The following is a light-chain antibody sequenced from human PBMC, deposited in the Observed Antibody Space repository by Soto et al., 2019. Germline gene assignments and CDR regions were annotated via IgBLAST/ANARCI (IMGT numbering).Light chain of an antibody. J-gene: IGKJ1*01. CDR2: DAS. V-gene: IGKV1-5*01. CDR1: QSISSW. Sequence: DIQMTQSPSTLSASVGDRVTITCRASQSISSWLAWYQQKPGKAPKLLIYDASSLESGVPSRFSGSGSGTEFTLNISSLQPDDFATYYCQQYNSYSSPFGQGTKVEIK. CDR3: QQYNSYSSP.